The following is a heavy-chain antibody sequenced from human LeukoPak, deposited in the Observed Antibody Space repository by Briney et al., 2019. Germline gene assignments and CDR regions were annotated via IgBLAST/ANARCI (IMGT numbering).Heavy chain of an antibody. V-gene: IGHV3-15*05. J-gene: IGHJ4*02. CDR1: GLCLSRAW. Sequence: GGSLRLSCALSGLCLSRAWMSWVRHAPGEGLGWVGRIQSKSDGGTTDCAAPVKHRFTISREDSKNATFLQVDSVKIEDTAVYYCTTVTLRPVGLWGQGTLVTVSS. D-gene: IGHD3-10*01. CDR3: TTVTLRPVGL. CDR2: IQSKSDGGTT.